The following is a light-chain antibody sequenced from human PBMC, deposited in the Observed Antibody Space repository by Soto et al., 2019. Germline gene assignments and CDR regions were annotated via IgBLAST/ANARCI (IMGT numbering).Light chain of an antibody. Sequence: DIVMTQSPATLSVSPGERATLSCRASQGVSSNLAWYQQKPGQAPRLLIYRSSTRATAIPARFSGSGSGTAFTLTISSLQSEDFAIYYCQQYNNWPGTFGPGTKV. CDR1: QGVSSN. CDR3: QQYNNWPGT. CDR2: RSS. J-gene: IGKJ3*01. V-gene: IGKV3-15*01.